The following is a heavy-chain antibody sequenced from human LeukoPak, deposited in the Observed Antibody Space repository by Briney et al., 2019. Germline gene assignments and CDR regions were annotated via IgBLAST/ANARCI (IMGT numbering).Heavy chain of an antibody. V-gene: IGHV4-59*08. CDR1: GGSISSYY. Sequence: SETLSLTCTASGGSISSYYWSWIRQPPGKGLEWIGYIYYSGSTNYNPSLKSRVTISVDTSKNQFSLKLSSVTAADTAVYYCAIFTARNAFDIWGQGTMVTVSS. CDR3: AIFTARNAFDI. J-gene: IGHJ3*02. D-gene: IGHD5-18*01. CDR2: IYYSGST.